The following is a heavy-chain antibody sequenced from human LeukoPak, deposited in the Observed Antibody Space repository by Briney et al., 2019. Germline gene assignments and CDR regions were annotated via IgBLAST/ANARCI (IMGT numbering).Heavy chain of an antibody. D-gene: IGHD3-10*01. J-gene: IGHJ4*02. Sequence: ASVKVSCKASGYTFTGYYMHWVRQAPGQGLEWMGWINPNSGGTNYAQKFQGRVTMTRDTSISTAYMELSRLRSDDTAVYYCAREVQPAGAFDYWGQGTLVTVSS. CDR2: INPNSGGT. V-gene: IGHV1-2*02. CDR1: GYTFTGYY. CDR3: AREVQPAGAFDY.